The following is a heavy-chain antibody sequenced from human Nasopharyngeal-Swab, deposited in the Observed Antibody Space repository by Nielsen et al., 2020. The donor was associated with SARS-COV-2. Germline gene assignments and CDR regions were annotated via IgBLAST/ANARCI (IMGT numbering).Heavy chain of an antibody. V-gene: IGHV3-11*01. J-gene: IGHJ5*02. CDR2: ISSSAYSE. Sequence: RQAPGKGLEWVSGISSSAYSEFYADSVKGRFTISRDNAQNSLYLQMNNLRADDTAVYYCARDKGTSGWFDPWGPGTLVTVS. CDR3: ARDKGTSGWFDP. D-gene: IGHD6-25*01.